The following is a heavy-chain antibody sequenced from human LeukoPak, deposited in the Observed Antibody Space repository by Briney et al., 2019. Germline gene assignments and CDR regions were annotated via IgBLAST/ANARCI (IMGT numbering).Heavy chain of an antibody. CDR3: ARAYTAVVEPHLDY. D-gene: IGHD5-18*01. V-gene: IGHV1-2*06. Sequence: ASVKVSCKASGYTFTGYYMHWVRQAPGQGLEWMGRINSNSGGTNYAQKFQGRVTMTRDTSISTAYMELSRLRSDVTAVYYCARAYTAVVEPHLDYWGQGTLVTVSS. CDR2: INSNSGGT. CDR1: GYTFTGYY. J-gene: IGHJ4*02.